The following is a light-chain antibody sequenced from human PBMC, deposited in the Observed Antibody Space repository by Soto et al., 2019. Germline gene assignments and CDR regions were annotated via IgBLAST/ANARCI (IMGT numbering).Light chain of an antibody. J-gene: IGLJ2*01. V-gene: IGLV2-14*01. CDR2: EVS. CDR1: SSDVGAFPY. Sequence: QSAQTQPASVSGSPGQSITLSCTGSSSDVGAFPYVSWYQQHPGSAPKLLIYEVSDRPSGVSDRFSGSKSDNTASLTISGLQAEDEALYFCSSYTTTTTNVIFGGGTKVTVL. CDR3: SSYTTTTTNVI.